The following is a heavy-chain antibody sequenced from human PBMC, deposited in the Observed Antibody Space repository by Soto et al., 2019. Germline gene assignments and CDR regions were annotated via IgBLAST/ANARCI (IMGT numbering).Heavy chain of an antibody. J-gene: IGHJ3*02. V-gene: IGHV1-46*01. CDR2: INPSGGST. Sequence: QVQLVQSGAEVKKPGASVKVSCKASGYTFTSYYMHWVRQAPGQGLEWMGIINPSGGSTSYAQKFPGRVTMTRDTCTSTVYMELSSQRCEDTAVYYCARAVDSRGYAFDIWGQGTMVTVSS. D-gene: IGHD3-22*01. CDR3: ARAVDSRGYAFDI. CDR1: GYTFTSYY.